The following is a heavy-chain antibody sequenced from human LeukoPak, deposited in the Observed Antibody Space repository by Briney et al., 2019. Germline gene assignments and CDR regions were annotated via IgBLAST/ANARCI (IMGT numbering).Heavy chain of an antibody. CDR2: IKSKPDGGTT. J-gene: IGHJ4*02. CDR3: TTDPISAGLDY. D-gene: IGHD6-13*01. V-gene: IGHV3-15*01. CDR1: GFTFSNTW. Sequence: GGSLRLSCAASGFTFSNTWMTWVRQAPRKGLEWVGHIKSKPDGGTTDYAAPVKGRFIISKYDSKNTLYLQMNSLKTEDTAVYYCTTDPISAGLDYWGQVTLVTVSS.